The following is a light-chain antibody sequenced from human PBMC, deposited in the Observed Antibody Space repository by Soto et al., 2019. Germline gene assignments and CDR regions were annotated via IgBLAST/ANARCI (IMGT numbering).Light chain of an antibody. CDR1: SSDVCFYNH. V-gene: IGLV2-14*01. Sequence: QSALTQPASVSGSPGQSITISCTGTSSDVCFYNHVSWYQQFPGKAPKLLIYEVSNRPSGVDNRFSGSKSGNTASLTISGLQTEDEADYYCSSYTSTNTLLFGPGTKLTVL. J-gene: IGLJ1*01. CDR3: SSYTSTNTLL. CDR2: EVS.